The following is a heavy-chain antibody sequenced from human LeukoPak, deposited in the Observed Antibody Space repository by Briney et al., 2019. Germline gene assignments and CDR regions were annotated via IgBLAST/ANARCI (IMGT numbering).Heavy chain of an antibody. Sequence: GGSLRLSCAASGFTFTGFAMSWVRQAPGKGPEWVSRIGGSSGSTYYADSVKGRFTISRDNSKTTLYLQMNSLRADDTAVYYCAKMKGPGLYYHYSMDVWGKGTTVIVSS. CDR3: AKMKGPGLYYHYSMDV. J-gene: IGHJ6*03. CDR2: IGGSSGST. V-gene: IGHV3-23*01. CDR1: GFTFTGFA.